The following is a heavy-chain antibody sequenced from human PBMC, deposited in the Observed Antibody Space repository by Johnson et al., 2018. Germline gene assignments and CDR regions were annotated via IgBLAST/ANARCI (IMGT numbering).Heavy chain of an antibody. CDR2: IYYSGST. V-gene: IGHV4-59*01. J-gene: IGHJ6*02. Sequence: QVQLQESGPGLVKPSETLSLTCTVSGGSISSYYWSWIRQPPGKGLEWIGYIYYSGSTNYNPSLKSRVTISVDTSKNQFSLKLSSVTAADTAVYYCARDHRAGLFLEWLLPENYYYGMDVWGQGTTVTVSS. D-gene: IGHD3-3*01. CDR3: ARDHRAGLFLEWLLPENYYYGMDV. CDR1: GGSISSYY.